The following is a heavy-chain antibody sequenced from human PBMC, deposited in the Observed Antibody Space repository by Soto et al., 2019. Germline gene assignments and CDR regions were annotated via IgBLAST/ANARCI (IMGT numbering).Heavy chain of an antibody. CDR1: GFIFSDYY. J-gene: IGHJ4*02. D-gene: IGHD1-26*01. CDR2: ISDTGTDT. Sequence: QVHLVESGGGLVKPGGSLRLSCAASGFIFSDYYMGWFRLAPGKGLEWISYISDTGTDTYLADSVKGRFTVSRDNAEKSVHLQMNSLRAEDTAIYYWVRDRKPDTYLGNYWGQGIHVTVSS. CDR3: VRDRKPDTYLGNY. V-gene: IGHV3-11*01.